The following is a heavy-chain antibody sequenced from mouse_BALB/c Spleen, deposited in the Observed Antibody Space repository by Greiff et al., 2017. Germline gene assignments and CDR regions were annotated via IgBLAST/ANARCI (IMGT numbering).Heavy chain of an antibody. V-gene: IGHV1-15*01. Sequence: VQLQQSGAELVRPGASLSLSCKASGYTFTGYEVHWVQQPPVHGLEWIGAIDPETGGTDYNQKFKGKTTLTADKSSNTVYMELRILTSEDSAVYCGTRGGYGNLDYWGQGTTLTVSS. D-gene: IGHD2-10*02. CDR2: IDPETGGT. CDR3: TRGGYGNLDY. CDR1: GYTFTGYE. J-gene: IGHJ2*01.